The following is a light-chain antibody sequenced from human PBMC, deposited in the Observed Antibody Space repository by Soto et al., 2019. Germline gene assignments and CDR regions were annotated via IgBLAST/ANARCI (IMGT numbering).Light chain of an antibody. CDR2: GAS. J-gene: IGKJ1*01. CDR1: QSVSSSY. CDR3: QQYGSSPWGT. V-gene: IGKV3-20*01. Sequence: EIVLTQSPGTLSLSPGERATLFCRSSQSVSSSYLAWYQQKPGQAPRLLIYGASSRATGIPDRFSGSGSGTDFTLTISRLEPEDFAVYYCQQYGSSPWGTFGQGTKVEIK.